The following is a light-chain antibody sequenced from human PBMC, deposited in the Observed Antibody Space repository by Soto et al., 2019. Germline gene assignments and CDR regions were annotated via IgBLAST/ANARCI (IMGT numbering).Light chain of an antibody. CDR1: SSDIGSHNL. J-gene: IGLJ1*01. V-gene: IGLV2-14*02. CDR2: EGS. Sequence: LTQPASVSGYPGQSITISCNGISSDIGSHNLVSWYQQHPGKAPKLMIHEGSKRPSGVPDRFSGSKSGTSASLAISGLQSEDEADYYCTAWDGSLNAYVFGTGTKVT. CDR3: TAWDGSLNAYV.